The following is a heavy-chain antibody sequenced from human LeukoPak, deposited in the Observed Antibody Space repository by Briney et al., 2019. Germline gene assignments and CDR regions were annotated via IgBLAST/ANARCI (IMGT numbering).Heavy chain of an antibody. J-gene: IGHJ6*03. CDR3: ARGILTGYPYYYMDV. Sequence: SETLSLTCTVSGGSISSSSYYWGWIRQPPGKGLEWIGSIYYSGSTYYNPSLKSRVTISVDTSKNQFSLKLSSVTAADTAVYYCARGILTGYPYYYMDVWGKGTTVTVSS. CDR2: IYYSGST. D-gene: IGHD3-9*01. CDR1: GGSISSSSYY. V-gene: IGHV4-39*07.